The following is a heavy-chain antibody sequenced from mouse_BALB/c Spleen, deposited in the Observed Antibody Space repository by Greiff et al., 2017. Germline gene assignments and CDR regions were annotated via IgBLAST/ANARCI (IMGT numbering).Heavy chain of an antibody. D-gene: IGHD1-2*01. J-gene: IGHJ4*01. CDR1: GYTFTSYW. V-gene: IGHV1-69*02. CDR3: ARSHYYDAMDY. CDR2: IDPSDSYT. Sequence: QVQLQQPGAELVKPGASVKLSCKASGYTFTSYWMHWVKQRPGQGLEWIGEIDPSDSYTNYNQKFKGKATLTVDKSSSTAYMQLSSLTSEDSAVYYCARSHYYDAMDYWGQGTSVTVSS.